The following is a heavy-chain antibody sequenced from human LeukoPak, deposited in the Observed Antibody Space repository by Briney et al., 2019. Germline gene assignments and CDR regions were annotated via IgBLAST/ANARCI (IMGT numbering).Heavy chain of an antibody. CDR1: GGPFSDYY. CDR3: ARDQVVMITFGGVIEQRYYGMDV. D-gene: IGHD3-16*02. J-gene: IGHJ6*02. Sequence: SETLSLTCAVYGGPFSDYYWSWIRQPPGKGLERIGEINHSGSTNYNPSLKSRVTISVDTSKNQFSLKLSSVTAADTAVYYCARDQVVMITFGGVIEQRYYGMDVWGQGTTVTVSS. CDR2: INHSGST. V-gene: IGHV4-34*01.